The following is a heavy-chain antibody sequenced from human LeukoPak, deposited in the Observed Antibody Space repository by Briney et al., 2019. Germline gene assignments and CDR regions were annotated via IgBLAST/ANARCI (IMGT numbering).Heavy chain of an antibody. V-gene: IGHV4-34*01. CDR1: GGSFSGYY. Sequence: SETLSLTCAVYGGSFSGYYWSWIRQPPGKGLEWIGEINHSGSTNYNPSLKSRVTISVDTSKNQFSLKLSSVTAADTAVYYCARGVSMIVVVIHDWYFDLWGRGTLVTVSS. CDR2: INHSGST. CDR3: ARGVSMIVVVIHDWYFDL. J-gene: IGHJ2*01. D-gene: IGHD3-22*01.